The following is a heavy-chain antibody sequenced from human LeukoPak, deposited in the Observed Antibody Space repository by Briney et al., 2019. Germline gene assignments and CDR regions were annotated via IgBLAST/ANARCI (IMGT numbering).Heavy chain of an antibody. V-gene: IGHV1-2*02. CDR3: ARDEVGIFDY. Sequence: ASVKVSCEAAGYTFTGYFMHWVRQAPGQGLEWMGWINPNSGGTNYAQKFQGRVTMTRDTSISTAYMELSRLRSDDTAVYYCARDEVGIFDYWGQGTLVTVSS. D-gene: IGHD1-26*01. J-gene: IGHJ4*02. CDR1: GYTFTGYF. CDR2: INPNSGGT.